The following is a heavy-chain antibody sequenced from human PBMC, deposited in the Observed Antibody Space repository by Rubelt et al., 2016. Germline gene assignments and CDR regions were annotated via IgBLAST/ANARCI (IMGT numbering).Heavy chain of an antibody. CDR2: IYYSGTT. Sequence: QVQMQESGPGLVKPSETLSLTCTVSGGSISSFYWSWIRQSPGKGLEWIGYIYYSGTTSYNPSLQSRVTISVDTSKNQFSLKLSSVTAADTAVYYCARGQGRDGYIHWGQGTLVTVSS. J-gene: IGHJ4*02. D-gene: IGHD5-24*01. V-gene: IGHV4-59*12. CDR1: GGSISSFY. CDR3: ARGQGRDGYIH.